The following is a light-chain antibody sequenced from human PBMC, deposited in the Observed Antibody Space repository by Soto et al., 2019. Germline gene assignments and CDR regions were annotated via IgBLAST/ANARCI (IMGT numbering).Light chain of an antibody. CDR1: SSDVGKYYL. Sequence: QSALTQPASVSGSPGQSVTISCTGTSSDVGKYYLVSWYQQHSAKAPKVMFLKGYKRPSGASTRCTGAKLGNTASLTIAALQAEDYADHCGWAYATTWTCVFRKGTKVTLL. CDR2: KGY. J-gene: IGLJ1*01. V-gene: IGLV2-23*01. CDR3: WAYATTWTCV.